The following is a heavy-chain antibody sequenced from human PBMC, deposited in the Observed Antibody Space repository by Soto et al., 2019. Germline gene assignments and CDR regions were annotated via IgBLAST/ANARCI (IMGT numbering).Heavy chain of an antibody. CDR3: ARDQGGSSSWYGYYYYYGMDV. J-gene: IGHJ6*02. Sequence: ASVKVSCKASGYTFTSYGISWVRQAPGQGLEWMGWISAYNGNTNYAQKLQGRVTMTTDTSTSTAYMELRSLRSDDTAVYYCARDQGGSSSWYGYYYYYGMDVWGQGTTVTV. D-gene: IGHD6-13*01. CDR2: ISAYNGNT. V-gene: IGHV1-18*01. CDR1: GYTFTSYG.